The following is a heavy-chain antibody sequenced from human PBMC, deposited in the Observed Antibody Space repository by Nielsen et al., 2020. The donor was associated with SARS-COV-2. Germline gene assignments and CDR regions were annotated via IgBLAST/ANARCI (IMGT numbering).Heavy chain of an antibody. V-gene: IGHV1-2*06. D-gene: IGHD5-18*01. J-gene: IGHJ5*02. Sequence: ASVKVTCKASGYTFTGHYIHWLLQAPAQGLEWMGLINPNSAGTNYAQRFKGRVSLTTDTSISTAYMDLSRLRSDDTAVYYCARDEYNYGYNWFDTWGQGTLVTVSS. CDR2: INPNSAGT. CDR3: ARDEYNYGYNWFDT. CDR1: GYTFTGHY.